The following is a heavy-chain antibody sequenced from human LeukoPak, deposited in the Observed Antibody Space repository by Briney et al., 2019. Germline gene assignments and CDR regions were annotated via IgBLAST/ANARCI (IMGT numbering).Heavy chain of an antibody. D-gene: IGHD6-13*01. CDR2: INPNSGDA. Sequence: ASVKVSCKASGYTFTGYYIHWVRQAPGQGLEWMGLINPNSGDANYAQKFQGRVTMTRDTSISTAYMELSRLTFDDTAIYYCARDLFVQQQLSFDPWGQGTQVTVSS. J-gene: IGHJ5*02. CDR3: ARDLFVQQQLSFDP. CDR1: GYTFTGYY. V-gene: IGHV1-2*02.